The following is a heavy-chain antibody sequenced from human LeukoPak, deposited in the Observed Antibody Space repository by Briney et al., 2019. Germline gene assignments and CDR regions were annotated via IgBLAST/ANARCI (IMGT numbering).Heavy chain of an antibody. V-gene: IGHV1-3*03. J-gene: IGHJ4*02. D-gene: IGHD6-19*01. CDR2: ISTGNGNT. CDR1: ASTFSTYA. Sequence: ASVKVSCKASASTFSTYAIHWVRQAPGQGLEWMGWISTGNGNTRYSKAFQDRVTITRDTSASTVYMELRGLRSEDMAVYYCARGGKQWRGGNYFDSWGQGTLVAVSS. CDR3: ARGGKQWRGGNYFDS.